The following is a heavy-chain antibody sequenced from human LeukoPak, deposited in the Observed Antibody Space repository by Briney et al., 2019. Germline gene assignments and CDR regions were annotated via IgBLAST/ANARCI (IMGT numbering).Heavy chain of an antibody. CDR1: GASISSTDYY. D-gene: IGHD2-2*01. V-gene: IGHV4-39*01. CDR2: VHYIGST. J-gene: IGHJ5*02. Sequence: PSETLSLTCIVSGASISSTDYYWGWIRQPPGKGLEWIGSVHYIGSTYYNPSLESRVTISEDTSNNQFSLKLRSVTAADTAVYHCVHGGYCSSASCYHWFDPWGQGTLATVSS. CDR3: VHGGYCSSASCYHWFDP.